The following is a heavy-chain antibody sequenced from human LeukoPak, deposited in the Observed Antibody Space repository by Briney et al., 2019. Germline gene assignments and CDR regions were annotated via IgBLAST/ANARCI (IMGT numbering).Heavy chain of an antibody. Sequence: ASVKVSCKASGYTFTGYFMHWVRQAPGQGLEWMGRINPNSCGTHYAQKFQGRVTRTRDTSISTAYMELSRLRSDDTAVYYCARGLYIAAAGYFDYWGQGTLVTVSS. CDR3: ARGLYIAAAGYFDY. D-gene: IGHD6-13*01. CDR2: INPNSCGT. V-gene: IGHV1-2*06. CDR1: GYTFTGYF. J-gene: IGHJ4*02.